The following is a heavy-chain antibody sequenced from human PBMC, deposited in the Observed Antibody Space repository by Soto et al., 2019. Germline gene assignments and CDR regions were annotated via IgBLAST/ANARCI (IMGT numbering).Heavy chain of an antibody. V-gene: IGHV3-48*02. D-gene: IGHD1-26*01. CDR3: ARDQVGATYDAFDI. J-gene: IGHJ3*02. Sequence: GGSLRLSCAASGFSFRSYGMNWVRQAPGKGLEWVSHIDISTGSIYYADSVKGRFTISRDNAKNSMYLQMNGLRDEDSAVYYCARDQVGATYDAFDIWGQGTMVTVSS. CDR1: GFSFRSYG. CDR2: IDISTGSI.